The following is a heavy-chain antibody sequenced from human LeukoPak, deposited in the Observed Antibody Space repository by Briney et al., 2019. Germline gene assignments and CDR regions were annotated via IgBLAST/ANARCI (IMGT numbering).Heavy chain of an antibody. CDR3: AKGGLYGGDYDSSGYPDPFDY. J-gene: IGHJ4*02. Sequence: GGSLRLSCAASGFTFSSYAMSWVRQAPGKGLEWVSAIRGSGGSTYYADSVKGRFTNSRDNSKNTLYLQMNSLRAEDTAVYYCAKGGLYGGDYDSSGYPDPFDYWGQGTLVTVSS. D-gene: IGHD3-22*01. CDR2: IRGSGGST. V-gene: IGHV3-23*01. CDR1: GFTFSSYA.